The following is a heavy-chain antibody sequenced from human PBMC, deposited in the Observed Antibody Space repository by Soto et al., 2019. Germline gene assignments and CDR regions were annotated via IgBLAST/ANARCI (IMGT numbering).Heavy chain of an antibody. J-gene: IGHJ4*02. V-gene: IGHV4-61*01. CDR3: AARAIGYCSGGSCYTFGF. CDR2: IYYSGST. Sequence: SETLSLTCTVSGGSVSSGSYYWSWIRQPPXKGLEWIGYIYYSGSTNYNPSLKSRVTISVDTSKNQFSLKLSSVTAADTAVYYCAARAIGYCSGGSCYTFGFWGQGTLVTVFS. D-gene: IGHD2-15*01. CDR1: GGSVSSGSYY.